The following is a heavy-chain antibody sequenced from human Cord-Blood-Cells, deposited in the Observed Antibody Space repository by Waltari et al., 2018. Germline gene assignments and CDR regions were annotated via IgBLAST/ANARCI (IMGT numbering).Heavy chain of an antibody. Sequence: QVQLVQSGAEVKKPGSSVKVSCKASGGTFSSYAISWVRQAPGQGLEGMGGIIPIFGNTNYAQKFQGRVTITADESTSTAYMELSSLRSEDTAVYYCASALSGSYHGYGMDVWGQGTTVTVSS. J-gene: IGHJ6*02. CDR3: ASALSGSYHGYGMDV. CDR1: GGTFSSYA. CDR2: IIPIFGNT. V-gene: IGHV1-69*01. D-gene: IGHD1-26*01.